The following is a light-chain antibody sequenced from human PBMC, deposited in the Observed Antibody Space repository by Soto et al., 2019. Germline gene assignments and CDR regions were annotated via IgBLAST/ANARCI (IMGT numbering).Light chain of an antibody. CDR3: SSYTSSSSWV. Sequence: QSALTQPASVSGSPGQSITISCTGTSSDVGGYNYVSWYQQHPGIAPKLMIYDVSNRPSGVSNRFSGSKSGNTASLTISGLQAEAEADYYCSSYTSSSSWVFGGWTKLTV. J-gene: IGLJ3*02. CDR1: SSDVGGYNY. CDR2: DVS. V-gene: IGLV2-14*01.